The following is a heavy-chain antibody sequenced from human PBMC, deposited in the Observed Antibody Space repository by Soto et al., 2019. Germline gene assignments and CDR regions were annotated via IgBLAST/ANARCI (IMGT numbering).Heavy chain of an antibody. Sequence: PSETLSLTCAVYGGSFSGYYWSWIRQPPGKGLEWIGEINHSGSTNYNPSLKSRVTISVDTSKNQFSLKLSSVTAADTAVYYCARVSGSSGTDYWGQGTLVTVSS. CDR2: INHSGST. CDR3: ARVSGSSGTDY. D-gene: IGHD6-19*01. J-gene: IGHJ4*02. CDR1: GGSFSGYY. V-gene: IGHV4-34*01.